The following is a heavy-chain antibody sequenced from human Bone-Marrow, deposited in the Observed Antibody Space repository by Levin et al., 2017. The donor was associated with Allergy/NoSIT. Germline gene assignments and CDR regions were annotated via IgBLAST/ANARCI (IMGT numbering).Heavy chain of an antibody. J-gene: IGHJ4*02. V-gene: IGHV3-49*03. CDR2: IRSKAYGGTT. CDR1: GFTFGDYA. D-gene: IGHD4-17*01. CDR3: TRVHYGALYDY. Sequence: GGSLRLSCTASGFTFGDYAMSWFRQAPGKGLEWVGFIRSKAYGGTTEYAASVKGRFTISRDDSKSIAYLQMNSLKTEDTAVYYCTRVHYGALYDYWGQGTLVTVSS.